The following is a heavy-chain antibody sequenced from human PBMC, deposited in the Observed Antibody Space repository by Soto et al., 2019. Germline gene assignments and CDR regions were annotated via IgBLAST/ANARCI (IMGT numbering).Heavy chain of an antibody. V-gene: IGHV1-18*04. CDR2: ISAYSGNT. Sequence: ASVKVSCKASGYTFTSYGISWVRQAPGQGLEWMGWISAYSGNTNYAQKLQGRVTMTTDTSTSTAYMELRSLRSDDTAVYYCARVVTIFGVVTNNWFDPWGQGTLVTVSS. D-gene: IGHD3-3*01. CDR3: ARVVTIFGVVTNNWFDP. J-gene: IGHJ5*02. CDR1: GYTFTSYG.